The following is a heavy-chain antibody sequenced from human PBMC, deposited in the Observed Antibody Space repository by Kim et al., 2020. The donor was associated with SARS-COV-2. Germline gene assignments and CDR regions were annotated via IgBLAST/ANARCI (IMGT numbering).Heavy chain of an antibody. CDR3: ARRSGGGPFDY. D-gene: IGHD3-3*01. CDR2: T. Sequence: TVYAQNFQGRLTMTRDTSTSTVYMELSSLRFEDTAIYYCARRSGGGPFDYWGQGTLVSVSS. V-gene: IGHV1-46*01. J-gene: IGHJ4*02.